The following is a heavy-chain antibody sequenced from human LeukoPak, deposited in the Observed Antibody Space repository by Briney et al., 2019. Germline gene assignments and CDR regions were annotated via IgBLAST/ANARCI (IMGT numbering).Heavy chain of an antibody. CDR2: IYSGGST. Sequence: GRSLRLSCAASGFTVSSNYMSWVRQAPGKGLEWVSLIYSGGSTYYADSVKGRFTISRHNSENTLYLQMNSLRSEDTAVYYCATRGPAAGTGADYWGQGTLVTVSS. V-gene: IGHV3-53*04. CDR3: ATRGPAAGTGADY. D-gene: IGHD6-13*01. CDR1: GFTVSSNY. J-gene: IGHJ4*02.